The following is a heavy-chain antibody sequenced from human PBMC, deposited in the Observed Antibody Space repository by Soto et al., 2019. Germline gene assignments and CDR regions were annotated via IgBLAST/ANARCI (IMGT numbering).Heavy chain of an antibody. V-gene: IGHV3-30*18. CDR3: AKDGRAYCGGDCYSGSY. CDR2: ISYDGSNK. D-gene: IGHD2-21*02. J-gene: IGHJ4*02. CDR1: GFTFSSYG. Sequence: QVQLVESGGGVVQPGMSLRLSCAASGFTFSSYGMHWVRQAPGKGLEWVAVISYDGSNKYYADSVKGRFTISRDNSKNTLYLQMNSLRAEDTAVYYCAKDGRAYCGGDCYSGSYWGQGTLVTVSS.